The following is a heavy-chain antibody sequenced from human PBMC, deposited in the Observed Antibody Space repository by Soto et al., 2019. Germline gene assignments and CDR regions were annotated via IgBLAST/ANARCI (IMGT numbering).Heavy chain of an antibody. CDR2: IYYSGST. J-gene: IGHJ3*01. Sequence: SETLSLTCTVSGGSISSGGYYWSWIRQHPGKGLEWIGYIYYSGSTYYNPSLKSRVTISVDTSKNQFSLKLSSVTAADTAVYYCARVGGITGPNDAFDRWGQGKMVTVSS. CDR1: GGSISSGGYY. D-gene: IGHD1-20*01. V-gene: IGHV4-31*03. CDR3: ARVGGITGPNDAFDR.